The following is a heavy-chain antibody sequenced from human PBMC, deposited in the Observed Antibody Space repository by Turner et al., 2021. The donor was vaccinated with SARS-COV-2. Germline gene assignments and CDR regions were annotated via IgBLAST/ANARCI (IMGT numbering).Heavy chain of an antibody. Sequence: QVQLVESGGGVVQPGWSLSLSCAGSGFTCSSYGMHWVRQARGKGVEWVAVIWYDGSNKYYADSVKGRFTISRDNSKNTLYLQMNSLRAEDTAVYYCARDGGYSGYAYFDYWGQGTLVTVSS. D-gene: IGHD5-12*01. V-gene: IGHV3-33*01. CDR2: IWYDGSNK. CDR3: ARDGGYSGYAYFDY. CDR1: GFTCSSYG. J-gene: IGHJ4*02.